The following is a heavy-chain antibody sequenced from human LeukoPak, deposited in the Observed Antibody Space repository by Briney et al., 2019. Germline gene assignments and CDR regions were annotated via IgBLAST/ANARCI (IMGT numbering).Heavy chain of an antibody. CDR2: INHSGST. Sequence: SETLSLTCAVYGGSFSGYYWSWIRQPPGKGLEWIGEINHSGSTNYNPSLKSRVTISVDTSKNQFSLKLSSVTAADTAVYYCARCREMATPYLDYWGQGTPVTVSS. J-gene: IGHJ4*02. V-gene: IGHV4-34*01. CDR3: ARCREMATPYLDY. CDR1: GGSFSGYY. D-gene: IGHD5-24*01.